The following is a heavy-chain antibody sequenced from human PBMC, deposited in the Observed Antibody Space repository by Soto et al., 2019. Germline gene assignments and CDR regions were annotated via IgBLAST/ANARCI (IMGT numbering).Heavy chain of an antibody. CDR2: INHSGST. CDR1: GGSFSGYY. J-gene: IGHJ5*02. D-gene: IGHD6-13*01. CDR3: ARHPGAAAGTVWFDP. Sequence: QVQLQQWGAGLLKPSETLSLTCAVYGGSFSGYYWSWIRQPPGKGLEWIGEINHSGSTNYNPSLKSRVTISVDTSKIQFSLKLSSVTAADTAVYYCARHPGAAAGTVWFDPWGQGTLVTVSS. V-gene: IGHV4-34*01.